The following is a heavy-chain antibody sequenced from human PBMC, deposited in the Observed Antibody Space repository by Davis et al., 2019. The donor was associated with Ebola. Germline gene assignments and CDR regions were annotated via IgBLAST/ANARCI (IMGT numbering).Heavy chain of an antibody. V-gene: IGHV3-30-3*01. CDR2: ISYDGSNK. Sequence: PGGSLRLPCAASGFTFSSYALHWVRQAPGKGLEWVAVISYDGSNKYYADSVKGRFTISRDNAKSTLYLQMNSLRAEDTAVYYCARDLFGWGGRGYSGYGNYWGQGTLVTVSS. J-gene: IGHJ4*02. CDR1: GFTFSSYA. D-gene: IGHD5-12*01. CDR3: ARDLFGWGGRGYSGYGNY.